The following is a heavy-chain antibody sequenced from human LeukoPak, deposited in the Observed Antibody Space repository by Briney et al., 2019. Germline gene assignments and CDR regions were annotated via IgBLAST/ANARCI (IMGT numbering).Heavy chain of an antibody. CDR1: GGSISSYY. D-gene: IGHD3-10*01. Sequence: SETLSLTCTVSGGSISSYYWSWIRQPPGKGLEWIGYIYYSGSTNYNPYLKSRVTISVETSKNQFSLKLSSVTAADTAVYYCARDRGNYYGSGSYYDWFDPWGQGTLVTVSS. J-gene: IGHJ5*02. CDR3: ARDRGNYYGSGSYYDWFDP. V-gene: IGHV4-59*01. CDR2: IYYSGST.